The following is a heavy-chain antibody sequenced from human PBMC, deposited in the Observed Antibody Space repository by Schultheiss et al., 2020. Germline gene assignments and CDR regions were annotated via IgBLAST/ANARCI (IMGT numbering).Heavy chain of an antibody. CDR3: ARDNPVAGFDY. CDR1: GFTFSSYS. CDR2: IWYDGSNK. Sequence: GGSLRLSCAASGFTFSSYSMNWVRQAPGKGLEWVAVIWYDGSNKYYADSVKGRFTISRDNSKNTLYLQMNSLRAEDTAVYYCARDNPVAGFDYWGQGTLVTVSS. V-gene: IGHV3-33*08. D-gene: IGHD6-19*01. J-gene: IGHJ4*02.